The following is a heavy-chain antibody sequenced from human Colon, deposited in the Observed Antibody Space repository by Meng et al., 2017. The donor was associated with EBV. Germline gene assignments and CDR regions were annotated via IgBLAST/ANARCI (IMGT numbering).Heavy chain of an antibody. D-gene: IGHD2-8*02. V-gene: IGHV4-4*02. Sequence: QGSGEGLVKPSGTLSLTCAVSGTSIRTSNWWSWIRQSPGEGLEWIGAIYHNGQTNYNPSLKSRVSTSVDESKNEFSLNLKSVTAADTAVYYCARDGGVTHIPWGQGVLVTVSS. CDR1: GTSIRTSNW. CDR3: ARDGGVTHIP. J-gene: IGHJ5*02. CDR2: IYHNGQT.